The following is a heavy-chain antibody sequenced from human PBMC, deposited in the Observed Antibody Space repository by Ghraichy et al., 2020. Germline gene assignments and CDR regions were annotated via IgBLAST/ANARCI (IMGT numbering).Heavy chain of an antibody. Sequence: ASVKVSCKASGYTFTGYYMHWVRQAPGQGLEWMGWINPNSGDTNYAQKFQGRVTMTRDTSIRTAYMELTRLRSDDTAVYYCARSTIYDSSGYYVYGGRRHLVPVSS. D-gene: IGHD3-22*01. CDR3: ARSTIYDSSGYYVY. CDR2: INPNSGDT. V-gene: IGHV1-2*02. J-gene: IGHJ4*02. CDR1: GYTFTGYY.